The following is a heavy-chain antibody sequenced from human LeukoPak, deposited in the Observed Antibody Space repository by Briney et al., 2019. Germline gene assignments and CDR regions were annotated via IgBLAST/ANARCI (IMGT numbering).Heavy chain of an antibody. V-gene: IGHV1-18*01. D-gene: IGHD3-9*01. Sequence: ASVKVSCKASGYTFTSYGISWVRQAPGQGLEWMGWISAYNGNTNYAQKLQGRVTMTTDTSTSTAYMELRSLRSDDTAVYYCARVGVILTGYYSRDGTPTEFDYWGQGTLVTVSS. J-gene: IGHJ4*02. CDR2: ISAYNGNT. CDR1: GYTFTSYG. CDR3: ARVGVILTGYYSRDGTPTEFDY.